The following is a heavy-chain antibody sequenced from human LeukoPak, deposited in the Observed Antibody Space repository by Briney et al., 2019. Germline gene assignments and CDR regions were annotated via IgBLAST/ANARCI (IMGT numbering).Heavy chain of an antibody. CDR3: ARGDCSSTNCYYYYYGMDV. V-gene: IGHV4-59*01. CDR2: FYYSGST. CDR1: GGSISSYY. Sequence: SETLSLTCTVSGGSISSYYWSWIRQPPGKGLEWIGYFYYSGSTNYNPSLKSRVTISVDTSKNQFSLKLSSVTAADTAVYYCARGDCSSTNCYYYYYGMDVWGQGTTVTVSS. J-gene: IGHJ6*02. D-gene: IGHD2-2*01.